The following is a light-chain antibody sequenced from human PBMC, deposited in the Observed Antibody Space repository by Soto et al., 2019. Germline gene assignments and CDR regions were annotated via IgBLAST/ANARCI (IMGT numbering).Light chain of an antibody. CDR1: QNVNIW. V-gene: IGKV1-39*01. Sequence: DIQVTQSPSTLSAFVGDRVILTCRASQNVNIWLAWYQQKPGGAPKLLIYAASNLQSGVPSRFSGSGSGTDFTLTISSLQLEDLATYYCQQSFTIPKTFGQGTKV. CDR2: AAS. CDR3: QQSFTIPKT. J-gene: IGKJ2*01.